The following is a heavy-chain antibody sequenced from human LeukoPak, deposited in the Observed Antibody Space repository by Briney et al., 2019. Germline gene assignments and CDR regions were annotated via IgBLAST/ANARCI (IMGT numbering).Heavy chain of an antibody. V-gene: IGHV4-39*01. D-gene: IGHD3-10*01. CDR2: IYYSGST. Sequence: SETLSLTCTVSGGSISSSSYYWGWIRQPPGKGLEWIGSIYYSGSTYYNPSLKSRVTISVDTSKNQFSLKLSSVTAAGTAVYYCASGNYYYADYWGQGTLVTVSS. CDR1: GGSISSSSYY. J-gene: IGHJ4*02. CDR3: ASGNYYYADY.